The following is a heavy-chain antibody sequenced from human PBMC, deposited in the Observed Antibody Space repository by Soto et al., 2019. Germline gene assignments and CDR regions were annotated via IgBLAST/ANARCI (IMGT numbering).Heavy chain of an antibody. D-gene: IGHD1-26*01. CDR2: IWFDGSKK. Sequence: QVQLVESGGGVVQPGRSLRLSCVASGFTFTNHGWHWVRQAPGKGLEWVAMIWFDGSKKNYADSVKGRFTISRDDSKNTFYLQMNSLRTEDTAVYYCARDRSATRSHAGWFDPWGQGTLVTVSS. CDR1: GFTFTNHG. CDR3: ARDRSATRSHAGWFDP. V-gene: IGHV3-33*01. J-gene: IGHJ5*02.